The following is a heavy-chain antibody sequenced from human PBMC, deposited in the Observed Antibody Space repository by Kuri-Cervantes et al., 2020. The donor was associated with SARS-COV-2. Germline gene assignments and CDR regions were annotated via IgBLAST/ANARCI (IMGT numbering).Heavy chain of an antibody. V-gene: IGHV4-38-2*01. J-gene: IGHJ4*02. D-gene: IGHD6-13*01. Sequence: SETLSLSCAVSGYSISSGYYWGWIRQPPGKGLEWIGSIYHSGSTNYNPSLKSRVTISVDTSKNQFSLKLSSVTAADTAVYYCARVKAAAGRSDYWGQGTLVTVSS. CDR1: GYSISSGYY. CDR3: ARVKAAAGRSDY. CDR2: IYHSGST.